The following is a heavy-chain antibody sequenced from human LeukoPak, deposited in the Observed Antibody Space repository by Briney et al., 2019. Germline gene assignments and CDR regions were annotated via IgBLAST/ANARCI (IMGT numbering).Heavy chain of an antibody. J-gene: IGHJ4*02. CDR1: WFTVSSKY. D-gene: IGHD1-26*01. Sequence: GGSLTLSCSASWFTVSSKYMSWVRQAPGKGLEWLSVIHDGDGTIYADSVKARLTISRDNSKNPLYLQMNSLRVEDTAVYYCARLATSTGSYVDYWGQGTLVTVSS. V-gene: IGHV3-53*01. CDR3: ARLATSTGSYVDY. CDR2: IHDGDGT.